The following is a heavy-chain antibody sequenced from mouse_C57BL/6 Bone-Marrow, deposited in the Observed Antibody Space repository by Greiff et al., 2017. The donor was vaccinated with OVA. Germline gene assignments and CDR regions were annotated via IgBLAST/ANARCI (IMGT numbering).Heavy chain of an antibody. V-gene: IGHV10-1*01. CDR1: GFSFNTYA. J-gene: IGHJ4*01. Sequence: GGGLVQPKGSLKLSCAASGFSFNTYAMNWVRQAPGQGLEWVARIRSKSNNYATYYADSVKDRFTISRDDSESMLYLQMNNLKTEDTAMYYCVRQFQYAMEDWGQGTSVTVSS. CDR2: IRSKSNNYAT. CDR3: VRQFQYAMED.